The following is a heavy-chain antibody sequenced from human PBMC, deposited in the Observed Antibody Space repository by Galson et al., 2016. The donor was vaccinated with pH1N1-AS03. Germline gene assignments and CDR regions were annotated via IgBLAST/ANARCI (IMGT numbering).Heavy chain of an antibody. CDR3: ARAQACGGDCYVLDY. V-gene: IGHV1-69*05. J-gene: IGHJ4*02. CDR1: GGTFDNHP. Sequence: SVKVSCKASGGTFDNHPINWVRQAPGQGLEWMGGFIPIFGTTNYAPKYQGRVTFTTDDSTTTVYMELSNLRSEDTAVYYCARAQACGGDCYVLDYWGQGTLVTVSS. D-gene: IGHD2-21*02. CDR2: FIPIFGTT.